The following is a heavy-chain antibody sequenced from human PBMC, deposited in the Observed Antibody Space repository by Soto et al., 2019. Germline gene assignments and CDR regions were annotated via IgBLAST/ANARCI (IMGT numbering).Heavy chain of an antibody. CDR3: AVGYCSGGSCYFDY. D-gene: IGHD2-15*01. Sequence: ASLKVSCKASGYTFTGYYMHWVRQAPGQGLEWMGWINPNSGGTNYAQKFQGRVTMTRDTSISTAYMELSRLRSDDTAAYYCAVGYCSGGSCYFDYWGQGTLVTVSS. J-gene: IGHJ4*02. CDR1: GYTFTGYY. V-gene: IGHV1-2*02. CDR2: INPNSGGT.